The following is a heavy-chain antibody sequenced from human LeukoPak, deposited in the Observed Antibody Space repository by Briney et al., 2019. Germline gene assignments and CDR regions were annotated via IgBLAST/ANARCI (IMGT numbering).Heavy chain of an antibody. CDR1: GFTFSGYW. J-gene: IGHJ3*02. D-gene: IGHD3-22*01. V-gene: IGHV3-7*04. CDR2: IKQDGSEK. CDR3: ARVHDSFITFDI. Sequence: GGSLRLSCAASGFTFSGYWMSWVRQAPGKGLEWVANIKQDGSEKYYVDSVKGRFTISRDNAKNSLYLQMNSLRAEDTAVYYCARVHDSFITFDIWGQGTMVTVSS.